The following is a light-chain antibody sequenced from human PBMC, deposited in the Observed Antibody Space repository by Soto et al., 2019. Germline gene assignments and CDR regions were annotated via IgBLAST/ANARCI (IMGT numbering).Light chain of an antibody. CDR2: DAS. CDR3: QQYEDIPPT. CDR1: QDITNY. J-gene: IGKJ5*01. V-gene: IGKV1-33*01. Sequence: DIQMTQSPSSLTASVGDSVTITCQASQDITNYLNWYQHKPGKAPKLLIYDASNLEPGVPSRFSGRGSGRDFTFTISSLQPEDTATYYCQQYEDIPPTFGQGTRLETK.